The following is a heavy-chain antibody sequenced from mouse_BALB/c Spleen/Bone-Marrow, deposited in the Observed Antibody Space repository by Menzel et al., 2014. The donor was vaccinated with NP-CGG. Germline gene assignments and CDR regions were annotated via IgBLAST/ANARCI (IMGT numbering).Heavy chain of an antibody. CDR3: ARRGDIYYGSSAWFAY. J-gene: IGHJ3*01. CDR1: GFNIKDTY. D-gene: IGHD1-1*01. V-gene: IGHV14-3*02. Sequence: EVQLQQSGAELVKPGASVKLSCTASGFNIKDTYLHWVKQRPEQGLEWIGRIDPANGNTEYDPKFQGKATITADTSSNTAYLQLSSLTSEDTAVYYCARRGDIYYGSSAWFAYWGQGTLVTVPA. CDR2: IDPANGNT.